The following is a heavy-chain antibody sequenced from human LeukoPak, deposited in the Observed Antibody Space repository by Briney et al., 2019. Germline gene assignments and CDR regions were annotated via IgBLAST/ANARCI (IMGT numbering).Heavy chain of an antibody. CDR1: GGSISSSSYY. CDR3: ARRIAVAGPTNWFDP. V-gene: IGHV4-39*07. CDR2: IYYSGST. J-gene: IGHJ5*02. D-gene: IGHD6-19*01. Sequence: PSETLSLTCTVSGGSISSSSYYWGWIRQPPGKGLEWIGSIYYSGSTYYNPSLKSRVTISVDTSKNQFSLRLSSVTAADTAVYYCARRIAVAGPTNWFDPWGQGTLVTVSS.